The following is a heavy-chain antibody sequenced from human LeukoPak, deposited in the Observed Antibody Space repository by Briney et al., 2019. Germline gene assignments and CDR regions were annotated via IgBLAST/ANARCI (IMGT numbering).Heavy chain of an antibody. D-gene: IGHD1-1*01. CDR3: ARETVTKGHNEYYYVDV. CDR2: IYYSGST. J-gene: IGHJ6*03. Sequence: PETLSLTCTVSGGSISSYYWSWIRQPPGKGLEWIGYIYYSGSTNYNPSLKSRVTISVDTSKNQFSLKLSSVTAADTAVYYCARETVTKGHNEYYYVDVWGKGTMVTVSS. CDR1: GGSISSYY. V-gene: IGHV4-59*01.